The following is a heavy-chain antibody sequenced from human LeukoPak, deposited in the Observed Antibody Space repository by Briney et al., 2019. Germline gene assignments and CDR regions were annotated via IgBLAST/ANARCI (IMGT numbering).Heavy chain of an antibody. CDR1: GGSISSYY. CDR3: ARVCRDYYGSGSYCWDY. Sequence: PSETLSLTCTVSGGSISSYYWSWIRQPPGKGLEWIGYIYYSGSTNYNPSLKSRVTISVDTSKNQFSLKLSSVTAAVTAVYYCARVCRDYYGSGSYCWDYWGQGTLVTVSS. J-gene: IGHJ4*02. CDR2: IYYSGST. V-gene: IGHV4-59*01. D-gene: IGHD3-10*01.